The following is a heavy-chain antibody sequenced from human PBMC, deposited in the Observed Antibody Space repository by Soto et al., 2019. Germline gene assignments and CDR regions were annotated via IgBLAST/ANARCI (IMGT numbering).Heavy chain of an antibody. CDR2: ISWNSGSI. D-gene: IGHD6-19*01. Sequence: ALRLSCAASGFTFDDYVMHWVRQAPGKGLEWVSGISWNSGSIGYADSVKGRFTISIDNAKNSLYLQMNSLRAEDTALYYCAIDISPFLWLGQTCFDYWGQETMVTVPS. CDR3: AIDISPFLWLGQTCFDY. V-gene: IGHV3-9*01. J-gene: IGHJ4*02. CDR1: GFTFDDYV.